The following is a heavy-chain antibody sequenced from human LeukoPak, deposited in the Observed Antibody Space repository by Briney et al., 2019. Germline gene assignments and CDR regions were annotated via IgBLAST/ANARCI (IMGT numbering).Heavy chain of an antibody. CDR1: GFTFSSYS. CDR3: AKAGIGADGAGFLCEY. J-gene: IGHJ4*02. V-gene: IGHV3-21*04. D-gene: IGHD1-1*01. CDR2: ISSSSSYI. Sequence: PGGSLRLSCAASGFTFSSYSMNWVRQAPGKGLEWVSSISSSSSYIYYADSVKGRFTISRDNAKNSLYLQMNSLRAEDTGIYYCAKAGIGADGAGFLCEYWGQGTLVTVSS.